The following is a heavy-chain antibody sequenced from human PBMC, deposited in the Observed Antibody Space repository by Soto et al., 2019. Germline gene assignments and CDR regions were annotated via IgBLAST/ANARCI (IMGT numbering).Heavy chain of an antibody. V-gene: IGHV1-3*01. J-gene: IGHJ4*02. D-gene: IGHD1-26*01. CDR2: INGGNGNT. CDR3: ARDDSGFSGSHYIDYFNY. CDR1: VYTLTGYY. Sequence: ASVKVSCKASVYTLTGYYMHWVRQDQEQRLEWMGWINGGNGNTYYSEHFQGRVTFTRDTSAGTVYMQLSSLTSEDTAVYYCARDDSGFSGSHYIDYFNYWGQGALVTVSS.